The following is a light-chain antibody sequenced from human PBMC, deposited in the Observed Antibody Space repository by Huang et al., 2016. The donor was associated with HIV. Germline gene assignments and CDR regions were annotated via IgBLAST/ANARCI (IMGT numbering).Light chain of an antibody. CDR1: QSVLYSSNNKNY. CDR3: QQYYSIPWT. J-gene: IGKJ1*01. Sequence: DIVMTQSPDSLAVSLGGRATIDCKSSQSVLYSSNNKNYLPWYQQKSGQSPKLLIYWASTRESGVPDRFIGSGSGTDFTLTISSLQAEDVAVYFCQQYYSIPWTFGQGTKVEVK. V-gene: IGKV4-1*01. CDR2: WAS.